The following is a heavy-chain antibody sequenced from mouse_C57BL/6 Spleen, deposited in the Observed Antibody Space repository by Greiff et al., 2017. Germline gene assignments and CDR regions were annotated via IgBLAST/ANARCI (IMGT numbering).Heavy chain of an antibody. V-gene: IGHV1-82*01. CDR1: GYAFSSSW. Sequence: VQVVESGPELVKPGASVKISCKASGYAFSSSWMNWVKQRPGKGLEWIGRIYPGDGDTNYNGKFKGKATLTADKSSSTAYMQLSSRTSEDSAVYFCARGGYYYGSSYSWYFDVWGTGTTVTVSS. CDR2: IYPGDGDT. J-gene: IGHJ1*03. CDR3: ARGGYYYGSSYSWYFDV. D-gene: IGHD1-1*01.